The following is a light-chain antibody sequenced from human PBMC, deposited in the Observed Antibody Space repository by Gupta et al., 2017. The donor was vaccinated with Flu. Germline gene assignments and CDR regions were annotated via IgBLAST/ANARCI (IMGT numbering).Light chain of an antibody. J-gene: IGKJ1*01. CDR2: GAS. CDR1: QSVSSSQ. Sequence: EIVLTQSPGTLSLSPGERATLSCRASQSVSSSQLAWYHQKPGQAPRLLIYGASNRATGIPDRFSGSGSGTHFTLAISGLAPEDFAVYYCQQYGSLPRTFGQGTKVEIK. V-gene: IGKV3-20*01. CDR3: QQYGSLPRT.